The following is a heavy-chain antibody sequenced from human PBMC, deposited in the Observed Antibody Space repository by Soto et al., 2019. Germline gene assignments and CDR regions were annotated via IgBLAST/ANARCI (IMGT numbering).Heavy chain of an antibody. CDR1: GFTFSSYS. J-gene: IGHJ4*02. V-gene: IGHV3-21*01. D-gene: IGHD5-18*01. CDR3: ARDQRGYSYGEEDY. Sequence: EVQLVESGGGLVKPGGSLRLSCAASGFTFSSYSMNWVRQAPGKGLEWVSSISSSSSYIYYADSVKGRFTISRDNAKNSLCLQMNSLRSEDTAVYYCARDQRGYSYGEEDYWGQGTLVTVSS. CDR2: ISSSSSYI.